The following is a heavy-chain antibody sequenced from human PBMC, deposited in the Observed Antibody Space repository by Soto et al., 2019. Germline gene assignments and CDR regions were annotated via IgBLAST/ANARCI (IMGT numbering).Heavy chain of an antibody. CDR2: INHSGST. Sequence: SQTISLRCAVYGGSFSGYYWSWIRQPPGKGLEWIGEINHSGSTNYNPSLKSRVTISVDTSKNQFSLKLSSVTAADTAVYYCARVGVGYYYYMDVWGEGTTVTVSS. D-gene: IGHD3-3*01. CDR3: ARVGVGYYYYMDV. V-gene: IGHV4-34*01. J-gene: IGHJ6*03. CDR1: GGSFSGYY.